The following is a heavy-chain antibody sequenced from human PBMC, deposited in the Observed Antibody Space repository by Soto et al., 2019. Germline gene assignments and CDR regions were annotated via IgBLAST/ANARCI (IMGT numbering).Heavy chain of an antibody. Sequence: EVQLLESRGGFVQPGGSLRLSCAASGFNFSNYAMSWVRQTPGKGLEWVSAITAYADSTHYADSVKGRLTISRDSPKNTLYLQMDSLRAEDTAVYYCAKDPLWYDSDWYPPPGFDPWGQGTLVTVSS. CDR3: AKDPLWYDSDWYPPPGFDP. V-gene: IGHV3-23*01. J-gene: IGHJ5*02. CDR2: ITAYADST. D-gene: IGHD6-19*01. CDR1: GFNFSNYA.